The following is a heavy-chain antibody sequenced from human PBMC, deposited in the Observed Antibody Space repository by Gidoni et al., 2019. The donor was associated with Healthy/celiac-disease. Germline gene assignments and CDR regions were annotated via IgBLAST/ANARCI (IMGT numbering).Heavy chain of an antibody. CDR2: INAGNGNT. D-gene: IGHD3-10*01. CDR3: ASTIDYYGSGSYAFDI. V-gene: IGHV1-3*01. CDR1: GYTFTSYA. J-gene: IGHJ3*02. Sequence: QVQLAQSGAEVKKPGASVKVSCKASGYTFTSYAMHWVRQAPGQRLEWMGWINAGNGNTKYSQKFQGRVTITRDTSASTAYMELSSLRSEDTAVYYCASTIDYYGSGSYAFDIWGQGTMVTVSS.